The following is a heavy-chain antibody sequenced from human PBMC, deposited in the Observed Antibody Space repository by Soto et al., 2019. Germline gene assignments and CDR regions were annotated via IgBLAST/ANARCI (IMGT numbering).Heavy chain of an antibody. CDR3: ARAIGADFFDY. CDR2: ISDNGANT. V-gene: IGHV3-23*01. J-gene: IGHJ4*02. Sequence: PGGSLRLSCIASGFTFSNYAMSWVRQAPGKGLEWVSTISDNGANTFIGDSMKDHFDISRDNSKNTVFLHLSTVRAEDTAIYYCARAIGADFFDYRGQGTPVTVSS. CDR1: GFTFSNYA. D-gene: IGHD6-25*01.